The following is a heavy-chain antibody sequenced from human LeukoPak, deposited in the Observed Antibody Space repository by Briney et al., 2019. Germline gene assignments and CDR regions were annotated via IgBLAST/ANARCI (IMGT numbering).Heavy chain of an antibody. Sequence: ASVTVSCKASGYTFTGYYMHWVRQAPGQRLEWMGWINPNSGGTNYAQKFQGWVTMTRDTSISTAYMELSRLRSDDTAVYYCARGGVYGDYAFDIWGQGTMVTVSS. D-gene: IGHD4-17*01. CDR3: ARGGVYGDYAFDI. CDR1: GYTFTGYY. CDR2: INPNSGGT. V-gene: IGHV1-2*04. J-gene: IGHJ3*02.